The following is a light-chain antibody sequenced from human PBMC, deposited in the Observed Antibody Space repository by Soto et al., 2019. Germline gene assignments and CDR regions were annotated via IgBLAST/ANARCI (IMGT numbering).Light chain of an antibody. J-gene: IGKJ3*01. CDR2: GAS. V-gene: IGKV3-20*01. Sequence: ELGLTQSPGTLSLSQGERATLSCRASQSVSSSYLAWYQQKTGQAPRPLSYGASSRATGIPDRFSGSGSGTYCTLTISRLEPEDFAVYYWQQYGSSPPFVTFGPGTKVDIK. CDR1: QSVSSSY. CDR3: QQYGSSPPFVT.